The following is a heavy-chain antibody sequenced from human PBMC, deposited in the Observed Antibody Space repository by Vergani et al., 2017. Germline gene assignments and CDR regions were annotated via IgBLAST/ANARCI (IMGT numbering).Heavy chain of an antibody. J-gene: IGHJ6*02. CDR1: GYTFTDHY. D-gene: IGHD4-17*01. Sequence: EVQLVQSGAEVKKPGATMKISCKVSGYTFTDHYMHWVKQAPGKGLEWMGLVDPEDGETIYAEKFKGRVTIAADTSTDTAHLELSSLRSEDTAVYYCATPQYVTTGGMEVWGQGTTVIVSS. CDR3: ATPQYVTTGGMEV. CDR2: VDPEDGET. V-gene: IGHV1-69-2*01.